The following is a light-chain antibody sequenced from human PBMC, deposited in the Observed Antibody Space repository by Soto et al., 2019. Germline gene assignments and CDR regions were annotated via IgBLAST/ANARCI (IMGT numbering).Light chain of an antibody. CDR2: DVS. Sequence: QSVLTQPASVSGSHGQSITISCTGTSSDVGGYNYVSWYQQHPGKAPKLMIYDVSNRPSGVSNRFSGSKSGNTASLTISGLQAEDEAYYYCSSYTSSSTRVFGTGTKLTVL. V-gene: IGLV2-14*01. CDR1: SSDVGGYNY. J-gene: IGLJ1*01. CDR3: SSYTSSSTRV.